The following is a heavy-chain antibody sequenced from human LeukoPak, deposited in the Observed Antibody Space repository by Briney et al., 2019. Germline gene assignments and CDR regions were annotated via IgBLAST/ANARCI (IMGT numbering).Heavy chain of an antibody. V-gene: IGHV3-23*01. J-gene: IGHJ4*02. D-gene: IGHD1-26*01. CDR1: GFTFSSYA. CDR2: ISGSGGST. CDR3: ASLGGAYREPLGY. Sequence: GGSLRLSCAASGFTFSSYAMSWVRQAPGKGLEWVSAISGSGGSTNYADSLKGRFTVSRDNSKNTLYLEMISLRVEDTAIYYCASLGGAYREPLGYWGQGTQVTVSS.